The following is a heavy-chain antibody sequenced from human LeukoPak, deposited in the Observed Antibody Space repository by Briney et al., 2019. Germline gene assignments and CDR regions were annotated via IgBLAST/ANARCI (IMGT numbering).Heavy chain of an antibody. CDR3: ARDTLGELSFDY. CDR2: VTNNGGAT. D-gene: IGHD3-16*02. V-gene: IGHV3-23*01. J-gene: IGHJ4*02. Sequence: PGGSLRLSCATSGFTFSNYAMSWVRQAPGKGLEWVSGVTNNGGATYYADSVKGRFTISRHNSKNTLYLQMNSLRAEDTAVYYCARDTLGELSFDYWGQGTLVTVSS. CDR1: GFTFSNYA.